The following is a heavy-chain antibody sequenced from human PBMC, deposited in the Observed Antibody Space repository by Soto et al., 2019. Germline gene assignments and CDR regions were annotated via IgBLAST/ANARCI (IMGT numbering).Heavy chain of an antibody. J-gene: IGHJ2*01. Sequence: PSETLSLTCTVSGGSISSSSYYWGWIRQPPGKGLEWIGSIYYSGSTYYNPSLKSRVTISVDTSKNQFSLKLSSVTAADTAVYYCATAISTSGYDRHWYFDLWGRGTLVTVSS. CDR3: ATAISTSGYDRHWYFDL. CDR2: IYYSGST. CDR1: GGSISSSSYY. V-gene: IGHV4-39*01. D-gene: IGHD5-12*01.